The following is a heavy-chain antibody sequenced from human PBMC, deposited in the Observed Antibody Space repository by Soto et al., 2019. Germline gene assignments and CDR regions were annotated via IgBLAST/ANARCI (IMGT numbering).Heavy chain of an antibody. J-gene: IGHJ4*02. D-gene: IGHD3-10*01. CDR1: SGVVLGCC. CDR3: ARGVVRRVIIQYTSFFDY. CDR2: INHSGGT. V-gene: IGHV4-34*01. Sequence: ASATRSVACPVGSGVVLGCCWSWILQPPGKGLEWIGEINHSGGTNYNPSLKSRVTISVDTSKKQFSLKVSSVTAADTAVYYCARGVVRRVIIQYTSFFDYWGLGTLVTVPQ.